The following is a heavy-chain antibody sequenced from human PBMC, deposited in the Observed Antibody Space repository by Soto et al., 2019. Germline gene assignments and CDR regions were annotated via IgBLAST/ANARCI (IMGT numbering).Heavy chain of an antibody. D-gene: IGHD3-10*01. V-gene: IGHV1-18*01. CDR1: GYTFTSYG. Sequence: VASVKVSCKASGYTFTSYGISWVRQAPGQGLEWMGWISAYNGNTNYAQKLQGRVTVTTDTSTSTAYMELRSLRSDDTAVYYCARVDTMVRGVRIDPWGQGTLVTVSS. CDR3: ARVDTMVRGVRIDP. J-gene: IGHJ5*02. CDR2: ISAYNGNT.